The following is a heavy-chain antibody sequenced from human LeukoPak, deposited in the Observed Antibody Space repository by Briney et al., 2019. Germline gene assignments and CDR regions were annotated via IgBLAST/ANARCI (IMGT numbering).Heavy chain of an antibody. V-gene: IGHV1-18*01. D-gene: IGHD3-3*01. CDR2: ISAYNGNT. J-gene: IGHJ5*02. Sequence: ASVKVSCKASGYTFTSYGISWVRQAPGQGLEWMGWISAYNGNTNYAQKLQGRVTMTTDTSPSTAYMELRSLRSDDTAVYYCARGLWRYDFWSGYYPNWFDPWGQGTLVTVSS. CDR3: ARGLWRYDFWSGYYPNWFDP. CDR1: GYTFTSYG.